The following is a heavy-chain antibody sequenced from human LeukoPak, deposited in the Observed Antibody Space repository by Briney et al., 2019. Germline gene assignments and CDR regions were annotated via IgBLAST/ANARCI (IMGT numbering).Heavy chain of an antibody. CDR3: ARTVGGGGIAAAGTVEFDP. CDR2: ISAYNGNT. Sequence: GASVKVSCKASGYTFTSYGISWVRQAPGQGLEWMGWISAYNGNTNYAQKVQGRVTMTTDTSTRTAYMELRSLRSADTAVYYCARTVGGGGIAAAGTVEFDPWGQGTLVTVSS. V-gene: IGHV1-18*01. CDR1: GYTFTSYG. D-gene: IGHD6-13*01. J-gene: IGHJ5*02.